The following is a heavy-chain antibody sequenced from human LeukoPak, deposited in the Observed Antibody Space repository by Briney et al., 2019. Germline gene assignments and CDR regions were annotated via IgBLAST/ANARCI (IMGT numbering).Heavy chain of an antibody. CDR2: IYSGGST. Sequence: GGSLRLSGAASGFTVSSNYMSWVRQAPGKGLEWVSVIYSGGSTYYADSVKGRFTISRDNSKKTLYLQMNSLRAEDTAVYYCARDRVTESTDLLPWGMDVWGQGTTVTVSS. D-gene: IGHD2-8*02. CDR3: ARDRVTESTDLLPWGMDV. V-gene: IGHV3-53*01. CDR1: GFTVSSNY. J-gene: IGHJ6*02.